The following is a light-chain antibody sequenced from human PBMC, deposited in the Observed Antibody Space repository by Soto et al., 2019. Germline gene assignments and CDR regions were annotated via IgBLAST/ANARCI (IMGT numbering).Light chain of an antibody. V-gene: IGKV1-5*03. CDR2: KGS. J-gene: IGKJ1*01. CDR1: ESISMF. Sequence: DIQMSQSPSILSASVGDIVTITFRASESISMFLAWYQQKPGKVPKLLIYKGSILESGFPSRFSGSGYVTEFILTISSLQPDDFATYYCQQFSLYWAFGQGTKVDI. CDR3: QQFSLYWA.